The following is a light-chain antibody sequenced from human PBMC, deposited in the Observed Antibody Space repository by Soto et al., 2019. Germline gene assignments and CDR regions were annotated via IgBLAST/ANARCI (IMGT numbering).Light chain of an antibody. V-gene: IGKV3-11*01. Sequence: EIVLTQSPATLSLSPGERATLSCRASQSVSSYLAWYQQKPGQAPRLLIYGASTRATGIAARFSGSGSGTEFTLTISSLEPEDFAVYYCQQRSNWPITFGQGTRLEIK. CDR1: QSVSSY. CDR2: GAS. CDR3: QQRSNWPIT. J-gene: IGKJ5*01.